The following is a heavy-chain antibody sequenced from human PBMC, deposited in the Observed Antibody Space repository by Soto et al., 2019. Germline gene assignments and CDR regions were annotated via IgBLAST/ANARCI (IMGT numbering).Heavy chain of an antibody. CDR1: GYTFASYY. Sequence: QVQLVQSGAEVKKPGASVKVSCKASGYTFASYYMHWVRQAPGQGLEWMGLINPNGGWTNYAQKFQGRLTVTRDTSTSTVYLELSSLRSEDTAVYYCAREGAATAKMFDYWGQGTLFTVSS. V-gene: IGHV1-46*01. CDR2: INPNGGWT. D-gene: IGHD2-21*02. J-gene: IGHJ4*02. CDR3: AREGAATAKMFDY.